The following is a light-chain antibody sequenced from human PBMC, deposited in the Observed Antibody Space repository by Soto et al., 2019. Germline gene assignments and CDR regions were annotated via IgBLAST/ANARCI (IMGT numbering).Light chain of an antibody. J-gene: IGKJ1*01. V-gene: IGKV1-39*01. CDR3: QQTYRNPQT. Sequence: DVQMTQSPSSLSASVGDRVTITCRASQNSADFLYWYQQKSGKAPKLLIYAASRLQTGVPSRFSGRASGSDFTLTISSLQPEDFATYYCQQTYRNPQTFGQGTKVQLK. CDR2: AAS. CDR1: QNSADF.